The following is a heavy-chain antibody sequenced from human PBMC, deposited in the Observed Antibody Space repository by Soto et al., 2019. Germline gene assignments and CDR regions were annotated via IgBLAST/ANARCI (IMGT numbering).Heavy chain of an antibody. J-gene: IGHJ4*02. CDR2: INSDGSST. V-gene: IGHV3-74*01. CDR3: ASPTRYSDWFNIDY. CDR1: GFTFSSYW. D-gene: IGHD3-9*01. Sequence: PGGSLRLSCAASGFTFSSYWMHWVRQAPGKGLVWVSRINSDGSSTSYADSVKGRFTISRDNAKNTLYLQMNSLRAEDTAVYYCASPTRYSDWFNIDYWGQGTLVTVSS.